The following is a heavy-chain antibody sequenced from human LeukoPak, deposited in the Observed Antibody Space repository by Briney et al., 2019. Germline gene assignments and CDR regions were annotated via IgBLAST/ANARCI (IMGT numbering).Heavy chain of an antibody. CDR3: AASMGVSPDAFDI. Sequence: SETLSLTCTVSGGSVSSGSYYWSWIRQPPGKGLEWIGYIYYRGSTNYNPSLKSRVTISVDTSKNQFSLKLSSVTAADTAVYYCAASMGVSPDAFDIWGQGTMVTVSS. CDR2: IYYRGST. D-gene: IGHD1-26*01. V-gene: IGHV4-61*01. CDR1: GGSVSSGSYY. J-gene: IGHJ3*02.